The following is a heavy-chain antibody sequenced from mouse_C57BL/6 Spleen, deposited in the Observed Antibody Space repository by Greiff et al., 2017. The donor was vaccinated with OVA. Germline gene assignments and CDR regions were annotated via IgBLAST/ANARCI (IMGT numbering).Heavy chain of an antibody. Sequence: QVQLQQPGAELVRPGSSVKLSCKASGYTFTSYWMHWVKQRPIQGLEWIGNIDPSDSETHYNQKFKDKAPLTVDKSSSTAYMQLSSLTSEDSAVYYCARGDYDYVFDYWGQGTTLTVSS. D-gene: IGHD2-4*01. CDR1: GYTFTSYW. CDR3: ARGDYDYVFDY. CDR2: IDPSDSET. J-gene: IGHJ2*01. V-gene: IGHV1-52*01.